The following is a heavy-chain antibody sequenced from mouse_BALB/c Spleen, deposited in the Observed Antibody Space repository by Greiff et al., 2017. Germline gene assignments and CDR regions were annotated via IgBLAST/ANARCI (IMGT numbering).Heavy chain of an antibody. D-gene: IGHD1-1*01. J-gene: IGHJ2*01. V-gene: IGHV7-3*02. CDR1: GFTFTDYY. Sequence: EVKVVESGGGLVQPGGSLRLSCATSGFTFTDYYMSWVRQPPGKALEWLGFIRNKANGYTTEYSASVKGRFTISRDNSQSILYLQMNTLRAEDSATYYCARESTSYYYGSSSYYFDYWGQGTTLTVSS. CDR2: IRNKANGYTT. CDR3: ARESTSYYYGSSSYYFDY.